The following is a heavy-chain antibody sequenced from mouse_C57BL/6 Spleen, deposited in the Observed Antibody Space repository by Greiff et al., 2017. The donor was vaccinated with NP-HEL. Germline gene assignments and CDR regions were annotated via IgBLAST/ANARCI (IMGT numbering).Heavy chain of an antibody. V-gene: IGHV3-6*01. CDR2: ISYDGSN. J-gene: IGHJ4*01. CDR1: GYSITSGYY. Sequence: EVQLQQSGPGLVKPSQSLSLTCSVTGYSITSGYYWNWIRQFPGNKLELMGYISYDGSNNYNPSLKNRISITRDTSKNQLFLKLNSVTTEDTATYYCATDYDRAYAMDYWGQGTSVTVSS. CDR3: ATDYDRAYAMDY. D-gene: IGHD2-4*01.